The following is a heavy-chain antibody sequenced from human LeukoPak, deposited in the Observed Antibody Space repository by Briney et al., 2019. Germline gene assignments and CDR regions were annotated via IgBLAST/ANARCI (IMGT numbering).Heavy chain of an antibody. J-gene: IGHJ6*03. CDR1: GFTVSSNY. D-gene: IGHD4-23*01. Sequence: GGSLRLSCAASGFTVSSNYMSWVRQAPGKGLEWVSVIYSGGSTYYADSVKGRFTISRDNSKNTLYLQMNSLRAEDTAVYCCARSGNSSTYYYYMDVWGKGTTATVSS. V-gene: IGHV3-66*02. CDR3: ARSGNSSTYYYYMDV. CDR2: IYSGGST.